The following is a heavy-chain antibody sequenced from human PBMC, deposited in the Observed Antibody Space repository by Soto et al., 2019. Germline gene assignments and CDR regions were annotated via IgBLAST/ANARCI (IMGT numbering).Heavy chain of an antibody. J-gene: IGHJ6*03. CDR3: AKGFPSNLSDDYYYYYYMDV. D-gene: IGHD3-16*02. Sequence: GESLKISCAASGFTFSSYGMHWVRQAPGKGLEWVAVISYDGSNKYYADSVKGRFTISRDNSKNTLYLQMNSLRAEDTAVYYCAKGFPSNLSDDYYYYYYMDVWGKGTTVTVSS. CDR1: GFTFSSYG. CDR2: ISYDGSNK. V-gene: IGHV3-30*18.